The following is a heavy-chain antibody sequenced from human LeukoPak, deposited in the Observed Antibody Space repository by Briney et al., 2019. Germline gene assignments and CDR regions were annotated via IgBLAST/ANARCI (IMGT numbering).Heavy chain of an antibody. V-gene: IGHV4-34*01. CDR3: ARYDSDNAILDY. D-gene: IGHD3-22*01. CDR1: GGSFSGYY. J-gene: IGHJ4*02. Sequence: SETLSLTCAVYGGSFSGYYWSWIRQPPGKGLEWIGEINHSGSTNYNPSLKSRVTISVDTSKNQFSLMLTSVTAADTAIYYCARYDSDNAILDYWGQGTLVTVSS. CDR2: INHSGST.